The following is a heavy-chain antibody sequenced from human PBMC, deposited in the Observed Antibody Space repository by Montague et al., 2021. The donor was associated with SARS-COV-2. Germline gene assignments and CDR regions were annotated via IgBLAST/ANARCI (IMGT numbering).Heavy chain of an antibody. V-gene: IGHV4-34*01. CDR3: ARLRDGEVPSPILGIGPYFTYYYMDV. CDR1: GGSFSGYY. D-gene: IGHD3-10*01. J-gene: IGHJ6*03. Sequence: SETLSLTCAVHGGSFSGYYWNWIRQPPGKGLEWIGEINHGGNTNYNPSLKNRLTISVDTSKNQFSLTLTSVAATDTAVYYCARLRDGEVPSPILGIGPYFTYYYMDVWGKGTLVTVSS. CDR2: INHGGNT.